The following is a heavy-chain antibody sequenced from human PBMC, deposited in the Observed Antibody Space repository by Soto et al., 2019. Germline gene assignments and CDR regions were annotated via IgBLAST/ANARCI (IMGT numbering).Heavy chain of an antibody. CDR3: GRLEGLATIPYYLVY. V-gene: IGHV4-39*01. CDR2: VYYSGST. J-gene: IGHJ4*02. D-gene: IGHD3-9*01. Sequence: QLQLQESGPGLVKPSETLSLTCTVSGGSVSSCSYYWGWVRQPPGKGLEWIGSVYYSGSTYYNPSLEIRVSISVDKSKNQFSLKLMSLSAADTAVYYCGRLEGLATIPYYLVYWGQGALVTVAS. CDR1: GGSVSSCSYY.